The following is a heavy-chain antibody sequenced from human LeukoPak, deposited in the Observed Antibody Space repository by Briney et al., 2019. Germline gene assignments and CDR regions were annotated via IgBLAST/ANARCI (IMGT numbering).Heavy chain of an antibody. D-gene: IGHD5-12*01. J-gene: IGHJ5*02. Sequence: PSETLSLTCTVSGGSISSYYWSWIRQPPGKGLEWIGSIYHSGSTYYNPSLKSRVTISVDTSKNQFSLKLSSVTAADTAVYYCAREVPTIVATIRRGWFDPWGQGTLVTVSS. CDR2: IYHSGST. V-gene: IGHV4-59*01. CDR1: GGSISSYY. CDR3: AREVPTIVATIRRGWFDP.